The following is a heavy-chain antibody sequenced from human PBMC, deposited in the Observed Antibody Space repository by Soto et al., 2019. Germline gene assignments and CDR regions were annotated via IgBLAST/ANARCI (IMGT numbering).Heavy chain of an antibody. J-gene: IGHJ4*02. CDR3: VNNSCWFNY. CDR2: IEGSGTIT. Sequence: PGGSLRLSCAASGFMFSTTDMSWVRHAPGKGLEWDTTIEGSGTITYYADSVRGRFTISRDNSKNTMYLQMDSLTADDTAAYYCVNNSCWFNYWGQGTPVTVSS. V-gene: IGHV3-23*01. D-gene: IGHD3-10*01. CDR1: GFMFSTTD.